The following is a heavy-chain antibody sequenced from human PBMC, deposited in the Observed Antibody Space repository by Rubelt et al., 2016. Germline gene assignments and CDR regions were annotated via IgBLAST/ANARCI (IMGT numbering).Heavy chain of an antibody. Sequence: GPGKGLEWVAVIWYDGSNKYYADSVKGRFTISRDNAKNSLYLQMNSLRDEDTAVYYCARYCSGGSCYSDYWGQGTLVTVSS. V-gene: IGHV3-33*01. CDR3: ARYCSGGSCYSDY. D-gene: IGHD2-15*01. J-gene: IGHJ4*02. CDR2: IWYDGSNK.